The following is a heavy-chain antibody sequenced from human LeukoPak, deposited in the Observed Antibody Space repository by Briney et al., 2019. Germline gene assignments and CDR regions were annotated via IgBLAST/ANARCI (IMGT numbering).Heavy chain of an antibody. Sequence: SETLSLACTVSGGSISSGDYYRSWIRQPPGKGLEWVAYMYYSGSTYYNPSLKSRVTMSADTSKNQLSLKLSSVTAADTAVYYCARPYYYDSRIDPWGQGILVTVSS. J-gene: IGHJ5*02. CDR3: ARPYYYDSRIDP. D-gene: IGHD3-22*01. CDR2: MYYSGST. CDR1: GGSISSGDYY. V-gene: IGHV4-30-4*01.